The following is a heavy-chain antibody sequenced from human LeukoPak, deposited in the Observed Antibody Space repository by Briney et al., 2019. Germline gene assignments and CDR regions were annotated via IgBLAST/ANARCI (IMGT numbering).Heavy chain of an antibody. CDR2: ISSSGST. CDR1: GGSTSTSY. V-gene: IGHV4-59*01. Sequence: TSETLSLSCTVSGGSTSTSYWTWIRQPPGKGLEWIGSISSSGSTNYNPSLQSRVTMSVDTSNNQFSLKLNSVTAADPAVYYCARRATSLSTDSWGQGTLVTVSS. J-gene: IGHJ4*02. CDR3: ARRATSLSTDS.